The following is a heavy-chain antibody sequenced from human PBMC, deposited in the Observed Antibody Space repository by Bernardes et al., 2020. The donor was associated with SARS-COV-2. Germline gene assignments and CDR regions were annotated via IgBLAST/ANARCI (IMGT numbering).Heavy chain of an antibody. CDR1: GDSLSSVDYY. D-gene: IGHD4-17*01. J-gene: IGHJ3*02. Sequence: SETLSLTCTVSGDSLSSVDYYCSWLLQPAGKGLESIGRFHTRGSTKYNPSHKSRVTMLLDISKNQFSLRLTSVTAADTAVYYCALTTVVPWAFDIWGQGAMVTVAS. V-gene: IGHV4-61*02. CDR3: ALTTVVPWAFDI. CDR2: FHTRGST.